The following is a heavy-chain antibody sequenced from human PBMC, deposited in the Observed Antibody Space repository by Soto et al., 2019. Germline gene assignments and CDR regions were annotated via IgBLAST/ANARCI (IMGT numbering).Heavy chain of an antibody. V-gene: IGHV4-30-4*01. D-gene: IGHD5-12*01. CDR2: IPSRGRP. Sequence: QVQLRESGPGLVKPSQTLSLTCSVSGASVACGPYYWSWVRQPPGKGLEWIGYIPSRGRPFYNPSLTSRGTISADTAKNQLSLQLTSVTAADTAVYYCARDTYSGYDFGLWGQGTLVTVSS. J-gene: IGHJ5*02. CDR3: ARDTYSGYDFGL. CDR1: GASVACGPYY.